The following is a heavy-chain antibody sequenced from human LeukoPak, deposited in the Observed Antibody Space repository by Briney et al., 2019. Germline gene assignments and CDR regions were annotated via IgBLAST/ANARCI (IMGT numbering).Heavy chain of an antibody. CDR2: IYYSGST. J-gene: IGHJ3*02. CDR1: GGSISSYY. V-gene: IGHV4-59*08. CDR3: ARTTWGLTI. D-gene: IGHD3-16*01. Sequence: SETLSPTCTVSGGSISSYYWSWIRQPPGKGLEWIGYIYYSGSTNYNPSLKSRVTISVDTSKNQFSLKLSTVTAADTAVYYCARTTWGLTIWGQGTMVTVS.